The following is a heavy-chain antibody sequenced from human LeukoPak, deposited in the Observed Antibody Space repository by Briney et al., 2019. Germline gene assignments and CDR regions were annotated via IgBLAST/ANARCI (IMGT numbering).Heavy chain of an antibody. CDR2: IYSGGST. CDR3: ARDGRYCIITSCYGYYGMDV. CDR1: GFTVSSNY. D-gene: IGHD2-2*01. V-gene: IGHV3-53*04. J-gene: IGHJ6*02. Sequence: LGGSLRLSCAASGFTVSSNYRSWVRQPPGKGLEWVSVIYSGGSTYCADSVKGRFTISRQNSKNTLDLQMNSLRPEDTAVYYCARDGRYCIITSCYGYYGMDVWGQGTTVTVSS.